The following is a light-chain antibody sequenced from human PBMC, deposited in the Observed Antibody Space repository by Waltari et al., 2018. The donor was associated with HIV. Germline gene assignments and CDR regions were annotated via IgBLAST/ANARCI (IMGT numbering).Light chain of an antibody. V-gene: IGKV3-20*01. CDR1: QTVRSSQ. CDR2: GAS. Sequence: TQSPGSLSLSPGERATLSCRASQTVRSSQLAWYQQKPGQAPRRLIYGASTRATGTPDRFSGSGSGTDFTLTITRLEREDFAVYYCQQYGRSPWTFGQGTKVEIK. J-gene: IGKJ1*01. CDR3: QQYGRSPWT.